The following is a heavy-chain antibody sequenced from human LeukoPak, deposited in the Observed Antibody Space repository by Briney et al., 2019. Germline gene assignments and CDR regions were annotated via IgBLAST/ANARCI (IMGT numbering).Heavy chain of an antibody. V-gene: IGHV3-30*18. J-gene: IGHJ6*03. Sequence: GGSLRLSCAASGFTFSSYGMHWVRQAPGKGLEWVAVISYDGSNKYYADSLKGRFTISRDNSKNTLYLQMNSLRAEDTAVYYCAKDINSSGWYYYYYMDVWGKGTTVTVSS. D-gene: IGHD3-22*01. CDR1: GFTFSSYG. CDR3: AKDINSSGWYYYYYMDV. CDR2: ISYDGSNK.